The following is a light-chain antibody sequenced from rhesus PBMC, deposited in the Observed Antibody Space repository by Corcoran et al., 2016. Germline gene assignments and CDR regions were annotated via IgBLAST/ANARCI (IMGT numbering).Light chain of an antibody. J-gene: IGKJ3*01. CDR2: RAS. CDR1: QGITNW. V-gene: IGKV1-69*01. Sequence: DIQMTQSPSSLSASVGDRVTITCRASQGITNWLAWYKQKPGKAPKLLIYRASHLETGVPSRFSGSGSGTDFTLTISSLKPEDVATYYCQQHDNSPFTFGPGTKLDIK. CDR3: QQHDNSPFT.